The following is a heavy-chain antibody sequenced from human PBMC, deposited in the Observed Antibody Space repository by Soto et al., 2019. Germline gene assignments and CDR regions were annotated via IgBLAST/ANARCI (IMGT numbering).Heavy chain of an antibody. V-gene: IGHV3-33*01. D-gene: IGHD2-15*01. CDR3: AAVFFGLCTRGNCPLDY. Sequence: QVQLVESGGGVVQPERSLRLSCAASGFTFSRQAMHWVRQAPGRGLEWVAVIWYHGIDTYYADSVKGRFTISRDNSKNTVYLQMTRLRGEDTAVYYCAAVFFGLCTRGNCPLDYWGQGTLVTVSS. J-gene: IGHJ4*02. CDR2: IWYHGIDT. CDR1: GFTFSRQA.